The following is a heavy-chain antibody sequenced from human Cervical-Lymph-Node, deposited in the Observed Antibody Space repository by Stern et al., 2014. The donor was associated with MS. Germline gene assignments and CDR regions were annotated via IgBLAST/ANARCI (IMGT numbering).Heavy chain of an antibody. CDR3: ARGTAQGTSSLAY. CDR1: GYSLSEYY. CDR2: IYRHNGET. D-gene: IGHD6-6*01. J-gene: IGHJ4*02. Sequence: QVQLVQSGAEVKNPGASVKVSCKASGYSLSEYYMQWVRQSPGQGLEWVGWIYRHNGETNYAQKFQGRVTMTRDKSISTVSMELTSLRSDDTAVYYCARGTAQGTSSLAYWGQGTLVTVSS. V-gene: IGHV1-2*02.